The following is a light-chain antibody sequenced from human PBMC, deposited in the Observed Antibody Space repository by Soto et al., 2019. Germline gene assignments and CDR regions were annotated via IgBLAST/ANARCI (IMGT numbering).Light chain of an antibody. CDR2: LSSDGSH. J-gene: IGLJ7*01. V-gene: IGLV4-69*01. Sequence: QLVLTQSPSASASLGASVKLTCTLSSGHSSYAIAWHQQQPEKGPRYLMKLSSDGSHSKGDGIPDRFSGSSSGAERYLTISSLQSEDEADYYCQTWGTGIAVFGGGTQLTVL. CDR1: SGHSSYA. CDR3: QTWGTGIAV.